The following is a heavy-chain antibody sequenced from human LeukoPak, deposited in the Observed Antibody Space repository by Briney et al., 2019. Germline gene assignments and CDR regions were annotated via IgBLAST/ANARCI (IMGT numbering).Heavy chain of an antibody. CDR1: GFTFSSYA. J-gene: IGHJ4*02. D-gene: IGHD4-23*01. CDR3: AKVMSTVAAWDPFYFDY. CDR2: ISGSGGST. V-gene: IGHV3-23*01. Sequence: TGGSLRLSCAASGFTFSSYAMSWVRQAPGKGLGWVSAISGSGGSTDYVDSVKGRFTISRDNSKNTLYLQMNSLRAEDTAVYYCAKVMSTVAAWDPFYFDYWGQGTLVAVSS.